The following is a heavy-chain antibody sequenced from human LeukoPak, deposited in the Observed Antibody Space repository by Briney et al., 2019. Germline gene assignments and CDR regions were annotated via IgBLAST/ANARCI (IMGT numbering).Heavy chain of an antibody. CDR3: ARGKEQQLYAFDI. J-gene: IGHJ3*02. CDR2: IWFDGSYK. Sequence: PGGSLRLSCVASGFTFKSYGMHWVRQAPGKGLEWVAVIWFDGSYKYYGDSVKGRFTISRDNSKNTLYLQMDSLSAEDTAVYYCARGKEQQLYAFDIWGQGTMVTVSS. D-gene: IGHD6-13*01. V-gene: IGHV3-33*01. CDR1: GFTFKSYG.